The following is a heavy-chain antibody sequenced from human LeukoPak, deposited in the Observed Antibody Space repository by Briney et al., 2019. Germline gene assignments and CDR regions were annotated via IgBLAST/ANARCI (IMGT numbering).Heavy chain of an antibody. D-gene: IGHD2-15*01. J-gene: IGHJ6*03. Sequence: SETLSLNCAESGYFISSCNYWAWIPQPPGKALEWIGSMYHSGNSYFNPSLKSRVTISVDMSKNQLSLKLISVTAADTATYYCATTRGSWPYYYMDVWGKGTTVTVSS. CDR2: MYHSGNS. CDR3: ATTRGSWPYYYMDV. V-gene: IGHV4-38-2*01. CDR1: GYFISSCNY.